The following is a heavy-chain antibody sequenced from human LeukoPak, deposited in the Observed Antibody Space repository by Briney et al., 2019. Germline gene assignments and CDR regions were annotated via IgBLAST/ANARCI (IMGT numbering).Heavy chain of an antibody. CDR3: ARGLRFRSGWFHFDY. CDR2: INHSGST. J-gene: IGHJ4*02. V-gene: IGHV4-34*01. D-gene: IGHD6-19*01. CDR1: GGSFSGYY. Sequence: SETLSLTCAVYGGSFSGYYWSLIRQPPGKGLEWIVEINHSGSTNYNPSLKSRVTISVDTSKNQFSLKLSSVTAADTAVYYCARGLRFRSGWFHFDYWGQGTLVTVSS.